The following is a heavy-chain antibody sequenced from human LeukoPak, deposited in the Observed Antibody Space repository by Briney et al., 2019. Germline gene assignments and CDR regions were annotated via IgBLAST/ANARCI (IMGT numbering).Heavy chain of an antibody. V-gene: IGHV3-30*03. CDR2: ISYDGSNK. J-gene: IGHJ4*02. CDR1: GFTFSSYG. CDR3: ATDRGWRTSGYYLYYFEY. D-gene: IGHD3-3*01. Sequence: PGGSLRLSCAASGFTFSSYGMHWVRQAPGKGLEWVAVISYDGSNKYYADSVKGRFTISRDNSKNTLYLQMSSLRAEDTAVYYCATDRGWRTSGYYLYYFEYWGQGTLVTYSS.